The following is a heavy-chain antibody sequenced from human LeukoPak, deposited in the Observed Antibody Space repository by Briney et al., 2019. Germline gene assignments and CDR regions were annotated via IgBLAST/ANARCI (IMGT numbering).Heavy chain of an antibody. CDR2: INHSGST. D-gene: IGHD3-3*01. CDR1: GGSFSGYY. Sequence: SETLSLTCAVYGGSFSGYYWSWIRQPPGKGLEWIGEINHSGSTNYNPSLKSRVTISVDTSKNQFSLKLSSVTAADTAVYYCARDSGYYDFWSGYFLSATPGGGFDPWGQGTLVTVSS. CDR3: ARDSGYYDFWSGYFLSATPGGGFDP. J-gene: IGHJ5*02. V-gene: IGHV4-34*01.